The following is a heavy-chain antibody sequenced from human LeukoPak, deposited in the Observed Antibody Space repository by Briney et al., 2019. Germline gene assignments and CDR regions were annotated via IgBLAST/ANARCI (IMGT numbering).Heavy chain of an antibody. V-gene: IGHV4-4*07. CDR2: IYPSGSA. D-gene: IGHD5-24*01. CDR3: ARDYNNWYFDL. CDR1: GDSISSYY. Sequence: WETLSLTCDVSGDSISSYYWSWIRQPAGKGLEWLGRIYPSGSANYNPSLKSRGTMSVDTSKNQFSLRLSSVTAADTAVYFCARDYNNWYFDLWGRGTLVTVSS. J-gene: IGHJ2*01.